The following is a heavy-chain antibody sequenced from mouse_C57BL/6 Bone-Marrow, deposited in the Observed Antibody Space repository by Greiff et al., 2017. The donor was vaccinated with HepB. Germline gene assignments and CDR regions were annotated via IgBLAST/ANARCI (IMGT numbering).Heavy chain of an antibody. V-gene: IGHV1-64*01. CDR2: IHPNSGST. CDR3: AREVAQATGAWFAY. D-gene: IGHD3-2*02. Sequence: QVQLQQSGAELVKPGASVKLSCKASGYTFTSYWMHWVKQRPGQGLEWIGMIHPNSGSTNYNEKFKSKATLTVDKSSSTAYMQLSSLTSEDSAVYYCAREVAQATGAWFAYWGQGTLVTVSA. J-gene: IGHJ3*01. CDR1: GYTFTSYW.